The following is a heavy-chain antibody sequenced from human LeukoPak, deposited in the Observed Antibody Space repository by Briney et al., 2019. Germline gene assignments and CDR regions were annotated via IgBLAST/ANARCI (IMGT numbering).Heavy chain of an antibody. Sequence: PGGSLRLSCAASGFTFTNYAMNWVRQAPGKGLEWVGRIKSKTDGGTTDYAAPVKGRFTISRDDSKNTLYLQMNSLKTEDTAVYYCTTLFYGDLIDYWGQGTLVTVSS. V-gene: IGHV3-15*01. J-gene: IGHJ4*02. CDR2: IKSKTDGGTT. CDR1: GFTFTNYA. D-gene: IGHD4-17*01. CDR3: TTLFYGDLIDY.